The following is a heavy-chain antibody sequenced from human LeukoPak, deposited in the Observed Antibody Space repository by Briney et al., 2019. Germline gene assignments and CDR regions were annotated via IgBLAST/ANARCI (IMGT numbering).Heavy chain of an antibody. Sequence: SETLSLTCTVSGGSISSSNYYWGWIRQPPGKGLEWIGSIYYSGSTYYNPSLKSRVTISVDTSKNQFSLKLSSVTAADTAVYYCARVRQSRGYYYYMDVWGKGTTVTVSS. J-gene: IGHJ6*03. CDR2: IYYSGST. D-gene: IGHD3-10*01. V-gene: IGHV4-39*07. CDR3: ARVRQSRGYYYYMDV. CDR1: GGSISSSNYY.